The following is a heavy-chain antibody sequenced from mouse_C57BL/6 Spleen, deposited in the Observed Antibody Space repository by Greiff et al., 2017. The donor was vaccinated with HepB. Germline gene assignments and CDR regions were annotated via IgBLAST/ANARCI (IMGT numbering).Heavy chain of an antibody. D-gene: IGHD2-1*01. Sequence: QVQLQQPGAELVMPGASVKLSCKASGYTFTSYWMHWVKQRPGQGLEWIGMIHPYSGCTNYNEKFKGKATLTVDKSSSTAYMQLSSLTSEDSAVYYCARWDKGNDGVGAWFSYGGPGTPVTAAA. V-gene: IGHV1-64*01. J-gene: IGHJ3*01. CDR1: GYTFTSYW. CDR2: IHPYSGCT. CDR3: ARWDKGNDGVGAWFSY.